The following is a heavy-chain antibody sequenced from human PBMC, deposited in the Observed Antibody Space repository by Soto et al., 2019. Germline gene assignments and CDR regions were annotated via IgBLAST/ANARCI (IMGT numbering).Heavy chain of an antibody. CDR3: ARGRGYYDRSVSFDY. V-gene: IGHV4-59*01. J-gene: IGHJ4*02. D-gene: IGHD3-22*01. CDR1: GGSISSSY. CDR2: IYYSGSS. Sequence: SETLSLTCTVSGGSISSSYWSWIRQPPGKGLEWIGYIYYSGSSNYNPSLKSRVTISLDTSKNQFSLKLNSVTAADTAVYYCARGRGYYDRSVSFDYWGQGTLVTVSS.